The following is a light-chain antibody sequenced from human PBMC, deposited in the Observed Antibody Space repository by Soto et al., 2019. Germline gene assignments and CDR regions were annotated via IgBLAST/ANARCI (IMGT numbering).Light chain of an antibody. V-gene: IGKV1-5*03. CDR2: KGS. Sequence: DIQMTQSTSTLSASVGDRVTITCRASQSISSWLAWYQQKPGKAPKLLIYKGSSLESGVPSRFSGSGSGTEFTLTISSLQPDDFATYYCQQYNSYSPYTFGQGTKLEIK. CDR3: QQYNSYSPYT. CDR1: QSISSW. J-gene: IGKJ2*01.